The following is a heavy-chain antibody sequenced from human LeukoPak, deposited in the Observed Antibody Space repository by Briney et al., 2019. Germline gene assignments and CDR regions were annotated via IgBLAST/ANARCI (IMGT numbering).Heavy chain of an antibody. Sequence: PSETLSLTCTVSGGSISSYYWSWIRQPAGKGLEWIGRIYTSGSTNYNPSLKSRVTMSVDTSKNQFSLKPSSVTAADTAVYYCASGIIAAAGTDWFDPWGQGTLVTVSS. CDR1: GGSISSYY. J-gene: IGHJ5*02. CDR2: IYTSGST. V-gene: IGHV4-4*07. D-gene: IGHD6-13*01. CDR3: ASGIIAAAGTDWFDP.